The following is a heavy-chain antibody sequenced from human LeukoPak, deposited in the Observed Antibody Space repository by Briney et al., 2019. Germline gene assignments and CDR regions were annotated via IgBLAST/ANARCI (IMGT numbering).Heavy chain of an antibody. CDR1: GGTFSSYA. CDR3: AREESRDEYNWFDP. V-gene: IGHV1-69*13. CDR2: IIPIFGTA. D-gene: IGHD5-24*01. J-gene: IGHJ5*02. Sequence: ASVKVSCKASGGTFSSYAISWVRQAPGQGLEWMGGIIPIFGTANYAQKFQGRVTITADESTSTAYMELSSLRSEDTAVYYCAREESRDEYNWFDPWGQGTLVTVSS.